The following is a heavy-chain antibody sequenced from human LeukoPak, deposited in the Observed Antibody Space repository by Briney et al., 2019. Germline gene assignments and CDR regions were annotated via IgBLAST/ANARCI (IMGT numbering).Heavy chain of an antibody. CDR3: ARDVGIYYFDY. CDR1: GFTFSSYG. CDR2: IWYDGSNK. V-gene: IGHV3-33*01. D-gene: IGHD3-10*01. Sequence: GRSLRLSCAASGFTFSSYGMHWVRQAPGMGLEWVAVIWYDGSNKYYADSVKGRFTISRDNSKNTLYLQMNSLRAEDTAVYYCARDVGIYYFDYWGQGTLVTVSS. J-gene: IGHJ4*02.